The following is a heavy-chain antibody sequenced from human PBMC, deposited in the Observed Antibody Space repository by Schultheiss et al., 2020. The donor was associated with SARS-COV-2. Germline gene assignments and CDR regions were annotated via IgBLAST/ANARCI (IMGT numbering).Heavy chain of an antibody. Sequence: SETLSLTCTVSGGSISSYYWSWIRQPPGKGLEWIGYIYYSGSTNYNPSLKSRVTISVDTSKNQFSLKLSSVTAADTAVYYCAREGGQQQLAGLDYWGQGTLATVS. CDR3: AREGGQQQLAGLDY. J-gene: IGHJ4*02. CDR1: GGSISSYY. D-gene: IGHD6-13*01. V-gene: IGHV4-59*12. CDR2: IYYSGST.